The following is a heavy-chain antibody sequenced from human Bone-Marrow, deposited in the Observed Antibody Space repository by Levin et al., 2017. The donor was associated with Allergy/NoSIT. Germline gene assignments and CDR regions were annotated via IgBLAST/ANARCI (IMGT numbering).Heavy chain of an antibody. CDR3: ARTTEQDIVVVPAAMDY. J-gene: IGHJ4*02. CDR1: GYSFTSYW. V-gene: IGHV5-51*01. D-gene: IGHD2-2*01. Sequence: GGSLRLSCKGSGYSFTSYWIGWVRQMPGKGLEWMGIIYPGDSDTRYSPSFQGQVTISADKSISTAYLQWSSLKASDTAMYYCARTTEQDIVVVPAAMDYWGQGTLVTVSS. CDR2: IYPGDSDT.